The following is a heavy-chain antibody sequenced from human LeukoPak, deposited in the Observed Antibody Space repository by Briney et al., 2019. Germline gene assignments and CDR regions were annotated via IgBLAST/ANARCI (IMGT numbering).Heavy chain of an antibody. D-gene: IGHD1-26*01. CDR3: ARDLGGIYFDY. CDR1: DASISRHY. Sequence: SETLSLTCTVSDASISRHYWSWIRQPPGKGLEWIGSIHFSGSTNYNPSLRSRVTISVDTSKNQLSLKLSSVTAADTAVYYCARDLGGIYFDYWGQGTLVTVSS. V-gene: IGHV4-59*11. CDR2: IHFSGST. J-gene: IGHJ4*02.